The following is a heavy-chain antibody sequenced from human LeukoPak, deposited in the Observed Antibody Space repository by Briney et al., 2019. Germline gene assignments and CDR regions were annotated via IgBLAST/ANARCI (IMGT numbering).Heavy chain of an antibody. CDR2: IYYSGST. V-gene: IGHV4-59*11. CDR1: GGSISSHY. Sequence: SETLSLTCTVSGGSISSHYWSWIRQPPGKGLEWIGYIYYSGSTNYNPSLKSQVTISVDTSKNQFSLKLSSVTAADTAVYYCASNYYSPPRRTYYYYMDVWGKGTTVTVPS. CDR3: ASNYYSPPRRTYYYYMDV. D-gene: IGHD1-26*01. J-gene: IGHJ6*03.